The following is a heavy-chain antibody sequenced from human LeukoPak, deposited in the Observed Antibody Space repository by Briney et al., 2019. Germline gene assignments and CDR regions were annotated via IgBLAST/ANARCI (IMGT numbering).Heavy chain of an antibody. V-gene: IGHV3-73*01. CDR3: TSHTRSIVATTRTDY. Sequence: HPGGSLKLSCAASGFTFSGSAXHWVRQAXXXXXXXXXXXXXKANSYATAYAASVKGRFTISRDDSKNTAYLQMNSLKTEDTAVYYCTSHTRSIVATTRTDYWGQGTLVTVSS. D-gene: IGHD5-12*01. J-gene: IGHJ4*02. CDR1: GFTFSGSA. CDR2: XXXKANSYAT.